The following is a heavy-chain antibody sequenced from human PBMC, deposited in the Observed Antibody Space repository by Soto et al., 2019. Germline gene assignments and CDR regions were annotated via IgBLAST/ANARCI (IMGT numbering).Heavy chain of an antibody. CDR3: AKDTFGYSSGWRWFDP. CDR2: ISGSGGST. J-gene: IGHJ5*02. CDR1: GFTFSSYA. Sequence: GGSLRLSCAASGFTFSSYAMSWVRQAPGKGLEWVSAISGSGGSTYYADSVKGRFTISRDNSKNTLYLQMNSLRAEDTAVYYCAKDTFGYSSGWRWFDPWGQGTLVTVSS. V-gene: IGHV3-23*01. D-gene: IGHD6-19*01.